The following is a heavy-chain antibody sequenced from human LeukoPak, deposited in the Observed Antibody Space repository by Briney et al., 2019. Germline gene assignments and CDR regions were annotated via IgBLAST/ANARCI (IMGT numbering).Heavy chain of an antibody. V-gene: IGHV3-74*01. Sequence: GGSLRLSCAASGFTFTNYWMHWVRQAPGMGLVWVSRLPPDELDIIYADSVKGRFTISRDNAKNSLYLQMNSLRAEDTALYYCAKDRPKAYGMDVWGQGTTVTVSS. D-gene: IGHD6-6*01. CDR2: LPPDELDI. J-gene: IGHJ6*02. CDR3: AKDRPKAYGMDV. CDR1: GFTFTNYW.